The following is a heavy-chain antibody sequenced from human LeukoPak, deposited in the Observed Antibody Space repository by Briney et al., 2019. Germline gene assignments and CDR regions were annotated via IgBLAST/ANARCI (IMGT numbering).Heavy chain of an antibody. CDR3: ARGRPRINSLGMDV. CDR1: GGSISSTNCY. CDR2: TNHSGST. D-gene: IGHD2-15*01. V-gene: IGHV4-39*07. Sequence: SETLSLTCTVSGGSISSTNCYWSWIRQPPGKGLEWIGETNHSGSTNYNPSLKSRVTISVDTSKNQFSLKLSSVTAADTAVYYCARGRPRINSLGMDVWGQGPTVTVSS. J-gene: IGHJ6*02.